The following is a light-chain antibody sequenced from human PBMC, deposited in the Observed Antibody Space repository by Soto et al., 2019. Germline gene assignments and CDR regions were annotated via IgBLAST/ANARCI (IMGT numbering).Light chain of an antibody. Sequence: QSALTQPPSTSGSPGQSVTISCTGTSIDVGAYNYVSWYQQHAGKAPQLLIYEVTKRPSGVPDRFSGSKSANTASLTVSGLQAEDEAAYYCSLFASSNTWVFGGGTQLTVL. V-gene: IGLV2-8*01. CDR1: SIDVGAYNY. CDR3: SLFASSNTWV. J-gene: IGLJ7*01. CDR2: EVT.